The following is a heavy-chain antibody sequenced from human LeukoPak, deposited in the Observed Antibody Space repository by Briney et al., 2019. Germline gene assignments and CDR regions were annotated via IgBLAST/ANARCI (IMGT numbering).Heavy chain of an antibody. Sequence: PSETLSLTCTVSGDSINGGSYYWGWIRRPPGKGLEWIGTVYSGSTYYNPSLKSRVTISVDTSKKQFFLKLSSVTVADTAVYYCGGHNYYYFDYWGQGTLVTVSS. V-gene: IGHV4-39*01. J-gene: IGHJ4*02. D-gene: IGHD5-24*01. CDR3: GGHNYYYFDY. CDR1: GDSINGGSYY. CDR2: VYSGST.